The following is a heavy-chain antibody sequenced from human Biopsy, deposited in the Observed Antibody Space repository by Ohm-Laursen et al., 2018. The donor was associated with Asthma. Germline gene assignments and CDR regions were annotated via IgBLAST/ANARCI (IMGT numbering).Heavy chain of an antibody. D-gene: IGHD3-3*01. CDR1: GFTFSSYA. J-gene: IGHJ6*02. CDR3: AKDTEGRYDFWSGLSYNYCGMDV. Sequence: GSLRLSCAASGFTFSSYAMSWVRQAPGKGLEWVSAISGSGGSTYYADSVKGRFTISRDNSKNTLYLQMNSLRAEDTAVYYCAKDTEGRYDFWSGLSYNYCGMDVWGQGTTVTVSS. CDR2: ISGSGGST. V-gene: IGHV3-23*01.